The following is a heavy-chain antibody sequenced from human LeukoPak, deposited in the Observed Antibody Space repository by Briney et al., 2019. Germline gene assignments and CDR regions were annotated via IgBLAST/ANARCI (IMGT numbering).Heavy chain of an antibody. CDR2: ISGSGGST. CDR3: AKPAGSYSSGWYYYYGMDV. CDR1: GFTFSSYA. V-gene: IGHV3-23*01. Sequence: GGSLRLSCAASGFTFSSYAMSWVRQAPGKGLEWVSAISGSGGSTYYADSVKGRFTISRDNSKNTLYLQMNSLRAEDTAVYYCAKPAGSYSSGWYYYYGMDVWGQGTTVTVSS. D-gene: IGHD6-19*01. J-gene: IGHJ6*02.